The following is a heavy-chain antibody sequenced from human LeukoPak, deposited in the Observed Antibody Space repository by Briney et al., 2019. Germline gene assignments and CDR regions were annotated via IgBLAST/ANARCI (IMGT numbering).Heavy chain of an antibody. CDR2: ISGSSSSI. CDR1: GFSVSSNY. Sequence: GGSLRLSCEASGFSVSSNYMSWVRQAPGKGLEWVSSISGSSSSIYYADAVKGRFTISRDNAKNSLYLQMNSLRAEDTAVYYCATYSSLNRREFQYWGQGTLLTVSS. V-gene: IGHV3-21*01. J-gene: IGHJ1*01. CDR3: ATYSSLNRREFQY. D-gene: IGHD3-22*01.